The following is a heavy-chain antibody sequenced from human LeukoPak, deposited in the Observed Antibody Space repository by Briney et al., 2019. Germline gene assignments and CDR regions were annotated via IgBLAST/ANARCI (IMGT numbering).Heavy chain of an antibody. V-gene: IGHV4-31*03. CDR2: IYYSGST. Sequence: SETLSLTCTVSGGSISSGGYYWSWIRQPPGKGLEWIGYIYYSGSTYYNPSLKSRVTISVDTSKNQFSLKLSSVTAADTAVYYCARWYGDSFVFDYWGQGTLVTVSS. J-gene: IGHJ4*02. D-gene: IGHD4-17*01. CDR3: ARWYGDSFVFDY. CDR1: GGSISSGGYY.